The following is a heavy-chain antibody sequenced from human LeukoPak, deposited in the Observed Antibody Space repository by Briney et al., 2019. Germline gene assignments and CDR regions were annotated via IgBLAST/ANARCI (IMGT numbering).Heavy chain of an antibody. V-gene: IGHV4-61*02. CDR2: IYTNGGP. Sequence: PSQTLSLTCTVSGGSISSGSYFWRWIRQPAGKGLEWIGRIYTNGGPSYNPSLKSRITISPDTSKNQFSLKLSSVTAADTAVYYCARELAGYGKLDYWGQGILVTVSS. CDR1: GGSISSGSYF. D-gene: IGHD5-12*01. J-gene: IGHJ4*02. CDR3: ARELAGYGKLDY.